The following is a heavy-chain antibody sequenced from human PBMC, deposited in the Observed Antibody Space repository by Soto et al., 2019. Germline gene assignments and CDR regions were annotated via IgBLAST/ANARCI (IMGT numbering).Heavy chain of an antibody. D-gene: IGHD4-4*01. V-gene: IGHV4-34*01. Sequence: VQLQQWGAGLLKPSETLSLTCAVYGGSFSGYHWSWFRQPPGKGLEWIGEINPSGSINYNPSLNRRVTISVDTSKNHFSLTLSSVTAADTAVYYCAAFVGATTVTRGSPRDYWGQGTLVTVSS. CDR1: GGSFSGYH. J-gene: IGHJ4*02. CDR2: INPSGSI. CDR3: AAFVGATTVTRGSPRDY.